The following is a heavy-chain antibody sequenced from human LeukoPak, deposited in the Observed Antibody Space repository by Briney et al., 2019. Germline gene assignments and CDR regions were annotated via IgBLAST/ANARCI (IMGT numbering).Heavy chain of an antibody. CDR2: IYYSGST. D-gene: IGHD6-13*01. V-gene: IGHV4-59*08. CDR1: GGSISSYY. Sequence: SETLSLTCTVSGGSISSYYWSWIRQPPGKGLEWIGYIYYSGSTNYNPSLKSRVTISVDTSKNQFSLKLSSVTAADTAVYYCARHGSSWYEKDYFDYWGQGTLVTVSS. CDR3: ARHGSSWYEKDYFDY. J-gene: IGHJ4*02.